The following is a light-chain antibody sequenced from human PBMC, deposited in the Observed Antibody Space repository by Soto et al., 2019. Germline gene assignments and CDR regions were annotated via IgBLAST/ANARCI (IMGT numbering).Light chain of an antibody. V-gene: IGLV8-61*01. J-gene: IGLJ1*01. CDR2: STN. CDR3: VLFMGSGIYG. CDR1: SGSVSSSHK. Sequence: QTVVTQEPSSSVSPGGTVTLTCGLSSGSVSSSHKPSWYQQTPGQAPRALIYSTNIRSSGVPDRFSGSIVANKAALTITAAQAEDESDYYCVLFMGSGIYGVGTGTKVTVL.